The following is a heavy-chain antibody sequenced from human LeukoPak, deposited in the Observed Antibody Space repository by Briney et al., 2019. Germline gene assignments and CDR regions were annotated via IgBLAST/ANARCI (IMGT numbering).Heavy chain of an antibody. V-gene: IGHV5-10-1*01. Sequence: ESLKISCKGSGYSFTSYWISWVRQMPGKGLEWMGRIDPSDSYTNYSPSFQGHVTISADKSISTAYLQWSSLKASDTAMYYCARTPQAYGDYDYWGQGTLVTVSS. CDR2: IDPSDSYT. D-gene: IGHD4-17*01. CDR1: GYSFTSYW. J-gene: IGHJ4*02. CDR3: ARTPQAYGDYDY.